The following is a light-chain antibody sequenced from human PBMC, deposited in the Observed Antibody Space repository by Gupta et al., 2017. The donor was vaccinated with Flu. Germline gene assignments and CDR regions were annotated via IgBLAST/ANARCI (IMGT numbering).Light chain of an antibody. CDR3: GTWDSSLDSRV. J-gene: IGLJ3*02. Sequence: KVTIACSGSSSNIGNNFVSWYQQVPGTAPKLLIYDNNKRPSGIPDRFSGSKSDTSATLGITGLQTGDEADYYCGTWDSSLDSRVFGGGTKLTVL. V-gene: IGLV1-51*01. CDR2: DNN. CDR1: SSNIGNNF.